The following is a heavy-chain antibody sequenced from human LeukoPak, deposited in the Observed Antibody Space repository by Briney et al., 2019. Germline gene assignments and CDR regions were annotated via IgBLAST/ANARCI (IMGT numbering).Heavy chain of an antibody. CDR2: LIPIFGTP. J-gene: IGHJ4*02. V-gene: IGHV1-69*13. D-gene: IGHD2/OR15-2a*01. CDR3: ARWAGRGSPQFYGPLDF. Sequence: GASVKVSCKASGGTFTSYAFSWVRQAPAQGLEWMGGLIPIFGTPIYAQKFQGRVTTTADESTSTAYMELSSLRSEDTAVYYCARWAGRGSPQFYGPLDFWGQGTLATVSS. CDR1: GGTFTSYA.